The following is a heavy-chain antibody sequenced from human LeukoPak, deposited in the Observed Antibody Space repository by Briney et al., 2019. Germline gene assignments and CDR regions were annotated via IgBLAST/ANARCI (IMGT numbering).Heavy chain of an antibody. CDR3: ARDISGRYSLDY. V-gene: IGHV3-30*03. CDR2: ISYDGSNK. Sequence: PGGSLRLSCAASGFTFSSYGMHWVRQAPGKGLEWVAVISYDGSNKYYADSVKGRFTISRDNSKNTLYLQMNSLRAEDTAVYYCARDISGRYSLDYWGQGTLVTASS. CDR1: GFTFSSYG. D-gene: IGHD1-26*01. J-gene: IGHJ4*02.